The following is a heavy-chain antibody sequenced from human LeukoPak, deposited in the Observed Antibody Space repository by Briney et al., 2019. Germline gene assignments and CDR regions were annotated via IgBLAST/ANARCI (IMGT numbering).Heavy chain of an antibody. CDR2: INHSGST. CDR1: GGSFSGYY. CDR3: ARGNGDCSSTSCYVVYFDY. Sequence: PSETLSLTCAVYGGSFSGYYWSWIRQPPGKGLEWIGEINHSGSTNYNPSLKSRVTISVDTSKSQFSLKLSSVTAADTAVYYCARGNGDCSSTSCYVVYFDYWGQGTLVAVSS. J-gene: IGHJ4*02. V-gene: IGHV4-34*01. D-gene: IGHD2-2*01.